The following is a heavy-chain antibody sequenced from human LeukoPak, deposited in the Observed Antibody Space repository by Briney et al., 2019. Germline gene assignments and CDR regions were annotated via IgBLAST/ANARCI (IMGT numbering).Heavy chain of an antibody. J-gene: IGHJ5*02. CDR3: AKVAATGNWFDP. V-gene: IGHV4-31*03. CDR1: RDSIPIGGFY. Sequence: SETLSLTCTVSRDSIPIGGFYWSWIRQHPEKGLEWIGYIYYDGTTDYNPSLKSRITISVDTSKNQFSLRLSSVTAADTAVYYCAKVAATGNWFDPWGQGTLVTVSS. CDR2: IYYDGTT. D-gene: IGHD2-15*01.